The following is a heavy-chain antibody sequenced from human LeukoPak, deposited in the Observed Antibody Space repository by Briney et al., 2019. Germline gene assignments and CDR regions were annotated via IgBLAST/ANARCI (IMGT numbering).Heavy chain of an antibody. V-gene: IGHV3-30*18. CDR3: VKGGDGSIPFDY. CDR2: ISFDGSNI. Sequence: PGGSLRLSCAASGFTFSSYGMHWVRQAPGKGLEGVAIISFDGSNIQFGDSVRGRFTISRDNPKNTVFLQMNSLRGDDTAVYYCVKGGDGSIPFDYWGQGTLVTVSS. CDR1: GFTFSSYG. D-gene: IGHD5-24*01. J-gene: IGHJ4*02.